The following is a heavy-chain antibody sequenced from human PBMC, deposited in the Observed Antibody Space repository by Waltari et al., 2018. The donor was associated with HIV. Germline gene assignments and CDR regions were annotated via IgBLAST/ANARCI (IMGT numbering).Heavy chain of an antibody. CDR3: ARNMVTTRQYDY. D-gene: IGHD4-17*01. J-gene: IGHJ4*02. CDR2: MNTNSGNT. Sequence: QVQLVQSGAEVKKPGASVNVSCKASGYTFTSYDINWVRQATGQGLEWMGWMNTNSGNTGYAQKFQGRVTMTRNTSISTAYMELSSLISEDTAVYYCARNMVTTRQYDYWGQGSLVTVSS. CDR1: GYTFTSYD. V-gene: IGHV1-8*01.